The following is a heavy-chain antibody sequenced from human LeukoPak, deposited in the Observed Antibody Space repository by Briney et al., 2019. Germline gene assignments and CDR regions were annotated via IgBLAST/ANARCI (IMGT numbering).Heavy chain of an antibody. D-gene: IGHD3-10*02. CDR2: ISSSGSTI. V-gene: IGHV3-48*03. Sequence: GGSLRLSCAASGFTFSSYEMNWVRQAPGKGLEWVSYISSSGSTIYYADSVKGRFTISRDNAKNSLYLQMNSLRAEDTAVYYCAELGITMIGGVWAKGTTVSISS. J-gene: IGHJ6*04. CDR3: AELGITMIGGV. CDR1: GFTFSSYE.